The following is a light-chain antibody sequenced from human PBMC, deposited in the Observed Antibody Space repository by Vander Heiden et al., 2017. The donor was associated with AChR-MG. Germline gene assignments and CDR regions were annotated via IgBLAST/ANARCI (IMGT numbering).Light chain of an antibody. CDR2: AAS. V-gene: IGKV1D-8*01. CDR1: QGISSY. CDR3: QQYYSFPRT. Sequence: VIWMTQSPSLLSASTGDRVNISCRISQGISSYLAWYQQKPGKAPELLIYAASTLQSGGPSRLSGSGSGTDFTLTISCLQSEDFATYYCQQYYSFPRTFVQGTKVEIK. J-gene: IGKJ1*01.